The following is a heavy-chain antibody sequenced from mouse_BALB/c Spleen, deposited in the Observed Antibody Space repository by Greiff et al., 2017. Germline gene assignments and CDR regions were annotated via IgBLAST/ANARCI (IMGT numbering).Heavy chain of an antibody. V-gene: IGHV1-7*01. Sequence: QVQLQQSGAELAKPGASVKMSCKASGYTFTSYWMHWVNQRPGQGLEWIGYINPSTGYTEYNQKFKDKATLTADKSSSTAYMQLSSLTSEDSAVYYCARSGSYYRYDVGLAYWGQGTLVTVSA. J-gene: IGHJ3*01. CDR2: INPSTGYT. D-gene: IGHD2-14*01. CDR3: ARSGSYYRYDVGLAY. CDR1: GYTFTSYW.